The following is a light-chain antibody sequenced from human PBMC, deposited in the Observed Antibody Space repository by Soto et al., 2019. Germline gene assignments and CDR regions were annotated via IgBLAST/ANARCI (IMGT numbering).Light chain of an antibody. Sequence: DIQMTKSPSSVSASVGDTVTITCRASQGIYSRLAWYQQKPGKAPELLIYATSTLQNGVPSRFSGSGFGTDFTLSISSLQPEDSASYFCQQTDDFPLTFGGGTKWIS. CDR3: QQTDDFPLT. V-gene: IGKV1D-12*01. CDR2: ATS. CDR1: QGIYSR. J-gene: IGKJ4*01.